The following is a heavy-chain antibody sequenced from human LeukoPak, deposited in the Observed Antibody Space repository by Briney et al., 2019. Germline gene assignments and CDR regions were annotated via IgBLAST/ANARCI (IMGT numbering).Heavy chain of an antibody. J-gene: IGHJ4*02. V-gene: IGHV3-48*03. Sequence: GGSLRLSCVTPGLTLKEYEVNWVRQAPGKGLEWISHISGSGPTEYYADSVRGRFSMSRDDAGDFLYLQMDSLRVEDTAVYYCARDIVNGPFVTSLESWGRGALVTVSS. D-gene: IGHD2-21*01. CDR2: ISGSGPTE. CDR1: GLTLKEYE. CDR3: ARDIVNGPFVTSLES.